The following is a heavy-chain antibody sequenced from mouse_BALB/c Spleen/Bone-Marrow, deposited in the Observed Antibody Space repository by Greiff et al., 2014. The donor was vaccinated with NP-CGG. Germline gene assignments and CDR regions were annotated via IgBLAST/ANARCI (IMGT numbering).Heavy chain of an antibody. CDR1: GFTFSDYY. D-gene: IGHD1-1*02. CDR2: ISDGGSYT. J-gene: IGHJ4*01. CDR3: ARSGERYGAMDY. V-gene: IGHV5-4*02. Sequence: VHVKQSGGGLVKPGGSLKPSCAASGFTFSDYYMYWVRQTPEKRLEWVATISDGGSYTYYPDSVKGRFTISRDNAKNNLYLQMSSLKSEDTAMYYCARSGERYGAMDYWGQGTSVTVFS.